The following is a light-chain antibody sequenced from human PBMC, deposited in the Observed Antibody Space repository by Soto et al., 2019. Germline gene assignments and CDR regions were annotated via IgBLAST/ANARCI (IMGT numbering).Light chain of an antibody. CDR3: QQAKSLPVT. CDR1: QGIDSW. V-gene: IGKV1D-12*01. CDR2: AAS. Sequence: DIQKTQFPASVSASVEDMVPITCLAIQGIDSWLAWYQQIPGKAPKLLIYAASSLQSGVPSRFSGSGSGTDFTLTISSLQPEDFATYYCQQAKSLPVTFGGGTKVDI. J-gene: IGKJ4*01.